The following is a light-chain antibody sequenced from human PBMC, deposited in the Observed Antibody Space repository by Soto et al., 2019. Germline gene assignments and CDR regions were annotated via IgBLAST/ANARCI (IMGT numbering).Light chain of an antibody. V-gene: IGLV2-14*01. CDR2: EVS. Sequence: QSVLTQPASVSGSLGQSITISCTGSSSDIGGYTTVAWYQQRPGKVPKLVIYEVSYRPSGVSTRFSGSRSGKTASLTISGLQAEDEADYYCSSLSTNTPYVFGTGTKVTVL. J-gene: IGLJ1*01. CDR3: SSLSTNTPYV. CDR1: SSDIGGYTT.